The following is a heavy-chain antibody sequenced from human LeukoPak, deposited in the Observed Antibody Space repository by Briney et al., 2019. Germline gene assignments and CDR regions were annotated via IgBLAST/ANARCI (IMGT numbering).Heavy chain of an antibody. J-gene: IGHJ6*03. CDR1: GGSISSSSYY. Sequence: SETLSLTCTVSGGSISSSSYYWVWIRKPPGKGLEWIGSIYYSGSTNYNPSLKSRVIISIDTSKNQFSLKLSSVTAADTADYYCARLLPRTGTTAYYFHNDMDVWGKGTTVTISS. V-gene: IGHV4-39*07. CDR3: ARLLPRTGTTAYYFHNDMDV. D-gene: IGHD1-1*01. CDR2: IYYSGST.